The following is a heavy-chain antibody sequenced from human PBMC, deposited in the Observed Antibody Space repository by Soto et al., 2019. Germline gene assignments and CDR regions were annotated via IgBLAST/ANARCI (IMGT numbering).Heavy chain of an antibody. D-gene: IGHD6-19*01. CDR3: ATSGSSGWYESTYYYYGMDV. J-gene: IGHJ6*02. Sequence: GSVKVSCKASGYTFTSYAMHWVRQAPGQRLEWMGWINAGNGNTKYSQKFQGRVTITRDTSASTAYMELSSLRSEDTAVYYCATSGSSGWYESTYYYYGMDVWGQGTTVTVSS. CDR2: INAGNGNT. CDR1: GYTFTSYA. V-gene: IGHV1-3*01.